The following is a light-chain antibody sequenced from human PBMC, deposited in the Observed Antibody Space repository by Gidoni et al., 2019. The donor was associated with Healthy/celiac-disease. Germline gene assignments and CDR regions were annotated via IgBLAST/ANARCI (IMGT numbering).Light chain of an antibody. Sequence: EIVMTQSPATLSVSPGERATLPCRASQSVSSNLAWYQQKPGQAPRLLIYGASTRATGLPARFSGSGSGTEFTLTISSLQSEDFAVYYCQQYNNWPGWTFGQGTKVEIK. J-gene: IGKJ1*01. V-gene: IGKV3-15*01. CDR2: GAS. CDR3: QQYNNWPGWT. CDR1: QSVSSN.